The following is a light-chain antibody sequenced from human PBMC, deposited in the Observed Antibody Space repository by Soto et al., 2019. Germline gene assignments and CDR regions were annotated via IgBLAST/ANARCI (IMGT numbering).Light chain of an antibody. CDR1: ASNLGGNP. CDR2: TNH. CDR3: AAWDDSLNAVV. V-gene: IGLV1-44*01. J-gene: IGLJ2*01. Sequence: QSVLTQPPSVSGTPGQKVSISCSGSASNLGGNPVNWYQHLPGAAPKLLIYTNHQRPSGVPDRFSGSKSGTSAPLAISGLRSEDEANFYCAAWDDSLNAVVFGGGTKLTVL.